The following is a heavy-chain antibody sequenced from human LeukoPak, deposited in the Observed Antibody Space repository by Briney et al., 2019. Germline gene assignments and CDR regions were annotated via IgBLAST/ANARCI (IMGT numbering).Heavy chain of an antibody. Sequence: SETLSLTCSVYGGSFIGYYWSWIRQPPGKGLEWIREINHSVITNYNPSLKSRVTISVDTSKNQFSLKLSSVTAADTAVYYCARVGYCSGGSCPGAFDIWGQGTMVTVSS. CDR1: GGSFIGYY. V-gene: IGHV4-34*01. J-gene: IGHJ3*02. D-gene: IGHD2-15*01. CDR2: INHSVIT. CDR3: ARVGYCSGGSCPGAFDI.